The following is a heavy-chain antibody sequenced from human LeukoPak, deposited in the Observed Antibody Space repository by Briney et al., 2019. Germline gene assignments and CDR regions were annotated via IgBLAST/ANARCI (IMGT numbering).Heavy chain of an antibody. D-gene: IGHD6-19*01. J-gene: IGHJ5*02. CDR3: ARDGPYSSGWYRWFDP. Sequence: ASVKVSCKASGYTFTGYYMHWVRQAPGQGLEWMGWINPNSGGTNYAQKFQGRVTMTRDTSISTAYMELSRLRSDDTAVYYCARDGPYSSGWYRWFDPWGQGTLVTVSS. CDR2: INPNSGGT. V-gene: IGHV1-2*02. CDR1: GYTFTGYY.